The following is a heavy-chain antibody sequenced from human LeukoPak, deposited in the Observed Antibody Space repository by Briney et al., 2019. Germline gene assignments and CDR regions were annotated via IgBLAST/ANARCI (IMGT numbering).Heavy chain of an antibody. J-gene: IGHJ4*02. CDR2: ISSSGSTI. CDR1: GFTFSSYE. CDR3: AKPAKTDYADY. D-gene: IGHD1-14*01. Sequence: GGSLRLSCAASGFTFSSYEMNWVRQAPGKGLEWVSYISSSGSTIYYADSVKGRFTISRDNAKNSLYLQMNSLRAEDTAVYYCAKPAKTDYADYWGQGTLVTVSS. V-gene: IGHV3-48*03.